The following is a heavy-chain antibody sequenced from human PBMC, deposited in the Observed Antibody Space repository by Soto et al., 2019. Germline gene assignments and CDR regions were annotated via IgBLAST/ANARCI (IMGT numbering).Heavy chain of an antibody. J-gene: IGHJ6*02. CDR2: IYYSGST. Sequence: SETLSLTCTVSGGSISSYYWSWIRQPPGKGLEWIGYIYYSGSTNYNPSLKSRVTISVDTSKNQFSLKLSSVTAADTAVYYCARDRVTMVRGVLHYGMDVWGPGTTVTVS. CDR3: ARDRVTMVRGVLHYGMDV. CDR1: GGSISSYY. D-gene: IGHD3-10*01. V-gene: IGHV4-59*01.